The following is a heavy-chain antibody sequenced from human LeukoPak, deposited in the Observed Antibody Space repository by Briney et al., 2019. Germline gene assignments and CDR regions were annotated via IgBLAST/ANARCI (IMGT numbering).Heavy chain of an antibody. V-gene: IGHV4-39*01. Sequence: SETLSLTCTVSGGSISSSSYYWGWIRQPPGKGLEWIGSIYYSGSTYYNPSLKSRVTISVDTSKNQFSLKLSSVTAADTAVYYCARQFRDGSNFWGQGTLVTVSS. CDR2: IYYSGST. CDR1: GGSISSSSYY. D-gene: IGHD5-24*01. CDR3: ARQFRDGSNF. J-gene: IGHJ4*02.